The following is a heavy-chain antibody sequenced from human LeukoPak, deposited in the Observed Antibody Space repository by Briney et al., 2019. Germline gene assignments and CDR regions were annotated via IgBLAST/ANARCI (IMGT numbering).Heavy chain of an antibody. CDR3: ARGGYYYDSSGDHAFDI. J-gene: IGHJ3*02. V-gene: IGHV1-2*02. CDR1: GYTFTEYY. D-gene: IGHD3-22*01. Sequence: ASVKVSFKASGYTFTEYYMHWVGQARGQGGEWMGWINPNSGGKKYAQKFQGRVTMTSDTSISTAYMNLSRLRSDDTAVYYCARGGYYYDSSGDHAFDIWGQGTMVTVSS. CDR2: INPNSGGK.